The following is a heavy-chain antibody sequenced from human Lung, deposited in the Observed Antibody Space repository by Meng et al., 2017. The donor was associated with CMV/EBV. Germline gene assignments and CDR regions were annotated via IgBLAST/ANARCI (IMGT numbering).Heavy chain of an antibody. Sequence: SXXVSXKASGYTFTGYYMHWVRQAPGQGLEWMGWINPNSGGTNYAQKFQGRVTMTRDTSISTAYMELSRLRSDDTAVYYCASYYDFWSGYYHFDYWGQGTXVTCSS. J-gene: IGHJ4*02. CDR3: ASYYDFWSGYYHFDY. V-gene: IGHV1-2*02. CDR2: INPNSGGT. CDR1: GYTFTGYY. D-gene: IGHD3-3*01.